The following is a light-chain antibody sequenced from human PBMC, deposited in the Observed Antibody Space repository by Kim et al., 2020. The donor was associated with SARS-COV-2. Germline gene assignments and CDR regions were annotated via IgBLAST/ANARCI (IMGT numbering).Light chain of an antibody. CDR2: DAS. V-gene: IGKV1-33*01. CDR3: HQYDDLI. J-gene: IGKJ4*01. Sequence: DIQMTQSPSSLSASVGDRVTITCQASQDSRNYLNWYQHKSGKAPKLLIYDASTLDTGVPSRFSGSGSGTHFTFTITSRQPEDVATYYCHQYDDLILGGGTTLEI. CDR1: QDSRNY.